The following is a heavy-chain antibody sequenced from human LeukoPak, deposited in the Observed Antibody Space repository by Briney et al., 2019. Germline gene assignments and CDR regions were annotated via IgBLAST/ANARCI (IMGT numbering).Heavy chain of an antibody. J-gene: IGHJ4*02. CDR2: ISGSGGST. CDR1: GFTFSSYA. V-gene: IGHV3-23*01. Sequence: GGSLRLSCAASGFTFSSYAMSWVRQAPGKGLEWVSGISGSGGSTYYADSVKGRFTISRDNSKSTLYLQMNSLRAEDTAVYYCAKDGHSSGSSFDYWGQGTLVTVSS. CDR3: AKDGHSSGSSFDY. D-gene: IGHD6-19*01.